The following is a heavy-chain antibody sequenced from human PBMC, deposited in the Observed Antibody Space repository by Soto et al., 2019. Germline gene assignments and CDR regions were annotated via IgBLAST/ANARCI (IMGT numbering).Heavy chain of an antibody. CDR3: ARARKNNYYDSSGYYYFDY. J-gene: IGHJ4*02. CDR2: IYPGDSDT. CDR1: GYSFTSYW. Sequence: GESLKISCKGSGYSFTSYWIGWVRQMPGKGLEWMGIIYPGDSDTRYSPSFPGQVTISADKSISTAYLQWSSLKASDTAMYYCARARKNNYYDSSGYYYFDYWGQGTLVTVSS. D-gene: IGHD3-22*01. V-gene: IGHV5-51*01.